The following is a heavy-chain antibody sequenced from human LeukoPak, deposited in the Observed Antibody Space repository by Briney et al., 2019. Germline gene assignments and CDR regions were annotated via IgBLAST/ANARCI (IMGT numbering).Heavy chain of an antibody. D-gene: IGHD3-16*01. V-gene: IGHV3-7*03. CDR3: ARGGGLDV. J-gene: IGHJ6*02. Sequence: GGSLRLSCAASGFTFSSYWMNWARQAPGKGLEWVASINHNGNVNYYVDSVKGRFTISRDNAKNSLYLQMSNLRAEDTDVYFCARGGGLDVWGQGATVTVSS. CDR2: INHNGNVN. CDR1: GFTFSSYW.